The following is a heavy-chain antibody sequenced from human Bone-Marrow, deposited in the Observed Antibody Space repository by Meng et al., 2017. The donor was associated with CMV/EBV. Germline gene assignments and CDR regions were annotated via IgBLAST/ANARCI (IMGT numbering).Heavy chain of an antibody. CDR2: ISISSSYI. CDR1: GFTFSSYS. D-gene: IGHD3-22*01. J-gene: IGHJ3*02. CDR3: ARDTYYYDSSGYYFGNAFDI. V-gene: IGHV3-21*01. Sequence: GESLKISCAASGFTFSSYSMNWVRQAPGKGLDWVSSISISSSYIYYADSVKGRFTISRDNAKNSLYLQMNSLRAEDTAVYYCARDTYYYDSSGYYFGNAFDIWGQGTMVTVSS.